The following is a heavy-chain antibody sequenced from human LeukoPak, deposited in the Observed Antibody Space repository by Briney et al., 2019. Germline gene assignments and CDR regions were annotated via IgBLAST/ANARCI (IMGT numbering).Heavy chain of an antibody. Sequence: SETLSLTCTVSGGSISSYYWSWIRQPPGKGLEWIGYIYYSGSTNYNPSLKSRVTISVDTSKNQFSLKLSSVTAADTAVYYCARCTVPWWYHRGVDVWGRGTTVTVSS. CDR1: GGSISSYY. CDR2: IYYSGST. V-gene: IGHV4-59*08. J-gene: IGHJ6*02. D-gene: IGHD2-15*01. CDR3: ARCTVPWWYHRGVDV.